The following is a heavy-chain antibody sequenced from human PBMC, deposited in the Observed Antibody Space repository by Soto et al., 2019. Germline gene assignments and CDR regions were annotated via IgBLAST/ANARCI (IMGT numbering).Heavy chain of an antibody. D-gene: IGHD3-22*01. J-gene: IGHJ4*02. CDR2: IKQDGSEK. CDR3: ARHSSAFY. CDR1: GFTFSSYW. Sequence: EVQLVESGGGLVQPGGSLRLSCAASGFTFSSYWMSWVRQAPGKGLEWVANIKQDGSEKYYVDSVKGRFTISRDNAKNPLYLQMNSLGAEDTAVSYWARHSSAFYWGQGTLVTVSS. V-gene: IGHV3-7*01.